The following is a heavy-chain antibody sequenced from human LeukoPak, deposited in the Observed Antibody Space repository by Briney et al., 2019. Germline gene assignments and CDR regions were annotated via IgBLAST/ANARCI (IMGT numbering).Heavy chain of an antibody. Sequence: SETLSLTCTVSGGSISTSYYWGWIRQPPGKGLEWIGSVYYSGSTHYNPSLKSRVTISVDMSKNQFSLKLSSVTAADTAVYYCARHLSGGPVLPLDYWGQGTLVTVSS. CDR1: GGSISTSYY. CDR3: ARHLSGGPVLPLDY. V-gene: IGHV4-39*01. CDR2: VYYSGST. J-gene: IGHJ4*02. D-gene: IGHD7-27*01.